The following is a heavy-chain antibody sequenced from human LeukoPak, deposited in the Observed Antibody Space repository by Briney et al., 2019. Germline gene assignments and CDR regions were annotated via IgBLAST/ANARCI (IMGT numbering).Heavy chain of an antibody. CDR1: GFTFSSYG. Sequence: GGSLRLSCAASGFTFSSYGMHWVRQAPGKGLEWVAFIRYDGSNKYYADSVKGRFTISRDNSRNTLYLQMNSLRAEDTAVYYCAKDRGKFGECDYWGQGTLVTVSS. CDR2: IRYDGSNK. V-gene: IGHV3-30*02. D-gene: IGHD3-10*01. CDR3: AKDRGKFGECDY. J-gene: IGHJ4*02.